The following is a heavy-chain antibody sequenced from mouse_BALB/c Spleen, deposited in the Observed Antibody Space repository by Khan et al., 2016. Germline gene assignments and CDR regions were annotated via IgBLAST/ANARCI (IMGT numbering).Heavy chain of an antibody. CDR1: GFTFSSYT. Sequence: ELVESGGGLVKPGGSLKLSCAASGFTFSSYTMSWVRQTPEKRLEWVATISSGGSYTYYPDSVKGRFTISRDNAKNTLYLQMSSLKSEDTAMYYCTREGGNYDYWGQGTTLTVSS. CDR2: ISSGGSYT. J-gene: IGHJ2*01. D-gene: IGHD2-1*01. V-gene: IGHV5-6-4*01. CDR3: TREGGNYDY.